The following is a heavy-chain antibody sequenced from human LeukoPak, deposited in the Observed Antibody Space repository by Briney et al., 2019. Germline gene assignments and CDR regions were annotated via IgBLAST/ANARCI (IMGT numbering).Heavy chain of an antibody. CDR1: GGTFSSYA. J-gene: IGHJ4*02. V-gene: IGHV1-69*05. CDR2: IIPIFGTA. Sequence: ASVKVSCKASGGTFSSYAISWVRQAPGQGLEWMGGIIPIFGTANYAQKFQGRVTITTDESTSTAYMELSSLRSEDTAVYYCARQKYYYDSSGYYAWGQGTLVTVSS. D-gene: IGHD3-22*01. CDR3: ARQKYYYDSSGYYA.